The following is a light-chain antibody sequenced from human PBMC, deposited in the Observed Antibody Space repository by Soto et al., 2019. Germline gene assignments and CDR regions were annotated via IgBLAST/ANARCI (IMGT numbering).Light chain of an antibody. CDR2: DAS. CDR1: QSISSW. CDR3: QQYHGYPWT. Sequence: DIQMTQSPSTLSASVGDRVTITCRASQSISSWLAWYQQKPGKAPKLLIYDASSLESGVPSRFSGSGSGTEFTLTISSLQPDDFAVYYCQQYHGYPWTFGQGTKVDIK. V-gene: IGKV1-5*01. J-gene: IGKJ1*01.